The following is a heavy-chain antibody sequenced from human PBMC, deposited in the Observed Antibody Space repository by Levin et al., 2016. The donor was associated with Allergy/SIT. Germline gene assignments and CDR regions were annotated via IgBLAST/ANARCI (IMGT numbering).Heavy chain of an antibody. CDR2: INPNSGGT. J-gene: IGHJ6*02. CDR1: GYTFTGYY. V-gene: IGHV1-2*02. Sequence: ASVKVSCKASGYTFTGYYMHWVRQAPGQGLEWMGWINPNSGGTNYAQKFQGRVTMTRDTSISTAYMELSRLRSDDTAVYYCARDRGGSGSYYKVYYGMDVWGQGTTVTVSS. CDR3: ARDRGGSGSYYKVYYGMDV. D-gene: IGHD3-10*01.